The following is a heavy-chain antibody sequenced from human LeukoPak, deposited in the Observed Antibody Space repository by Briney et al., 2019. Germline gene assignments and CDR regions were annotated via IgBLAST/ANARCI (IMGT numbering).Heavy chain of an antibody. CDR1: EFTFSSYS. Sequence: PGGSLRLSCAASEFTFSSYSMSWVRQAPGKGLEWVANIKQDGSEKYYVDSVKGRFTISRDNAKNSLYLQMNSLRAEDTAVYYCARDVLAAFDYWGQGTLVTVSS. D-gene: IGHD6-13*01. V-gene: IGHV3-7*03. CDR2: IKQDGSEK. CDR3: ARDVLAAFDY. J-gene: IGHJ4*02.